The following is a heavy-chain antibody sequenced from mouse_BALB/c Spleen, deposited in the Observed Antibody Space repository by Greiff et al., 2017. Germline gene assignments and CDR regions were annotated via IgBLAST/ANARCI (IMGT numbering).Heavy chain of an antibody. CDR1: GFTFSSFG. D-gene: IGHD2-1*01. Sequence: EVQLVESGGGLVQPGGSRKLSCAASGFTFSSFGMHWVRQAPEKGLEWVAYISSGSSTIYYADTVKGRFTISRDNPKNTLFLQMTSLRSEDTAMYYCARKRGNYNFAMDYWGQGTSVTVSS. J-gene: IGHJ4*01. CDR2: ISSGSSTI. V-gene: IGHV5-17*02. CDR3: ARKRGNYNFAMDY.